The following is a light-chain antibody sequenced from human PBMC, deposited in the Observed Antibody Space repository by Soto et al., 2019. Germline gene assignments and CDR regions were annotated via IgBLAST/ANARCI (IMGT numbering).Light chain of an antibody. V-gene: IGKV3-11*01. CDR1: QSVSSY. CDR2: DAS. Sequence: EIVLTQSPATLSLSPGERATLSCGASQSVSSYLAWYQQKPGQAPRLLIYDASNRATGIPARFSGSGSGTDFTLTISSLEPEDFAFYYCQQRSNWLHRLGLTFCQGTGLEIK. CDR3: QQRSNWLHRLGLT. J-gene: IGKJ5*01.